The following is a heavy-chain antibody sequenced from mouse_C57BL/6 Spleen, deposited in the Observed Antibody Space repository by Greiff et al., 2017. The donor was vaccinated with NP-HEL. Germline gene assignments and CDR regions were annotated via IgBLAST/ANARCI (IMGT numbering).Heavy chain of an antibody. CDR2: IYPGDGDT. J-gene: IGHJ4*01. CDR3: ARRDYGRSYAMDY. Sequence: VQLQQSGAELVKPGASVKISCKASGYAFSSYWMNWVKQRPGKGLEWIGQIYPGDGDTNYNGQFKGKATLTADKSSSPAYMQLSSLTSEDAAVYFCARRDYGRSYAMDYWGQGTSVTVSS. D-gene: IGHD1-1*01. CDR1: GYAFSSYW. V-gene: IGHV1-80*01.